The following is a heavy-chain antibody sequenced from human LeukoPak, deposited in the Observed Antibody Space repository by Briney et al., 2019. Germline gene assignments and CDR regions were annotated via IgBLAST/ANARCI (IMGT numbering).Heavy chain of an antibody. D-gene: IGHD2-2*01. CDR2: ISSSSSYI. Sequence: PGGSLRLSCAASGFTFNNYEMNWVRQAPGKGLEWVSSISSSSSYIYYADSVKGRFTISRDNAKNSLYLQMNSLRAEDTAVYYCARDVRYCSSTSCPLEGWGQGTLVTVSS. CDR1: GFTFNNYE. J-gene: IGHJ4*02. CDR3: ARDVRYCSSTSCPLEG. V-gene: IGHV3-21*01.